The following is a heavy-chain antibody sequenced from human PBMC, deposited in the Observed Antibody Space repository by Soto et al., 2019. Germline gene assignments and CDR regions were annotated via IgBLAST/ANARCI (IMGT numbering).Heavy chain of an antibody. J-gene: IGHJ4*02. D-gene: IGHD5-12*01. V-gene: IGHV3-21*01. CDR3: ARDREYSGYDY. CDR2: ISSRSNYI. Sequence: TGGSLRLSCAASGFSLSTYSMNWVRQAPGKGLEWVASISSRSNYIYYGDSVKGRFNISRDNAKNSLYLQMNSLRAEDTAVYYCARDREYSGYDYWGQGTLVTVSS. CDR1: GFSLSTYS.